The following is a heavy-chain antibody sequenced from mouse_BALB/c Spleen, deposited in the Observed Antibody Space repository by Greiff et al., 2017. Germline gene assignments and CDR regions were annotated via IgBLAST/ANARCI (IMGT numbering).Heavy chain of an antibody. CDR1: GFTFSDYY. V-gene: IGHV5-4*02. CDR2: ISDGGRYT. Sequence: EVKLMESGGGLVKPGGSLKLSCAASGFTFSDYYMYWVRQTPEKRLEWVATISDGGRYTYYPDSVKGRFTISRDNAKNNLYLQMSSLKSEDTAMYYCARDDYGNYELDYAMDYWGQGTSVTVSS. J-gene: IGHJ4*01. D-gene: IGHD2-1*01. CDR3: ARDDYGNYELDYAMDY.